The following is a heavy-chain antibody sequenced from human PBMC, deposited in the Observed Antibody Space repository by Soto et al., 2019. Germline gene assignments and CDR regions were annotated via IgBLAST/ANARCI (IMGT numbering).Heavy chain of an antibody. Sequence: PGGSLRLSCAASGFTFSSYGMHWVRQAPGKGLEWVSAISGSGGSTYYADSVKGRFTISRDNSKNTLYLQMNSLRAEDTAVYYCAKGVISSGWSYFDYWGQGTLVTVSS. V-gene: IGHV3-23*01. D-gene: IGHD6-19*01. CDR3: AKGVISSGWSYFDY. CDR2: ISGSGGST. J-gene: IGHJ4*02. CDR1: GFTFSSYG.